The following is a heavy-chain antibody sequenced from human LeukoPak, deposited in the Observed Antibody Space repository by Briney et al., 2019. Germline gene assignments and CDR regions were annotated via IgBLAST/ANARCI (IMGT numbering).Heavy chain of an antibody. CDR3: ARGAPYYDGFDY. J-gene: IGHJ4*02. CDR1: GYTFTGYY. CDR2: INPNSGGT. Sequence: GASVKVSCKASGYTFTGYYMHWVRQAPGQGLEWMGWINPNSGGTNYAQKFQGRVTMTRDTSISKAYMELSRLRSEDTAVYYCARGAPYYDGFDYWGQETLVTVSS. D-gene: IGHD3-3*01. V-gene: IGHV1-2*02.